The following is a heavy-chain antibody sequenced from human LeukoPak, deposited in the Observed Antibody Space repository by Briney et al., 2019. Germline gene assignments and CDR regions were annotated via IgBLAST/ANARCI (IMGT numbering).Heavy chain of an antibody. CDR2: INHSGST. CDR3: ARRITI. CDR1: GGSFIGYY. J-gene: IGHJ4*02. V-gene: IGHV4-34*01. D-gene: IGHD3-3*01. Sequence: PSETLSLICAVYGGSFIGYYWSWIRQPPGKGLEWIGEINHSGSTNYNPSLKSRVTISVDTSKNQFSLKLSSVTAADTAVYYCARRITIWGQGTLDPVSS.